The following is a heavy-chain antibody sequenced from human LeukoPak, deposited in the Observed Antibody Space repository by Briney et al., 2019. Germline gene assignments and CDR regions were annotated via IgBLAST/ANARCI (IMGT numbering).Heavy chain of an antibody. V-gene: IGHV1-8*01. CDR3: ARGLSSSPRNWFDP. Sequence: ASVKVSCKASGYTFTSYGINWVRQATGQGLEWMGWMNPNSGNTGYAQKFQGRVTMTRNTSITTAYMELSSLRSEDTAVYYCARGLSSSPRNWFDPWGQGTLVTVSS. CDR1: GYTFTSYG. CDR2: MNPNSGNT. D-gene: IGHD6-6*01. J-gene: IGHJ5*02.